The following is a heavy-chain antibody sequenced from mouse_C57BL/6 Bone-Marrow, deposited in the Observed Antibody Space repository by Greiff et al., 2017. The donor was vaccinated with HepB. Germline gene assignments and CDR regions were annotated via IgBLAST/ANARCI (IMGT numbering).Heavy chain of an antibody. D-gene: IGHD1-1*01. CDR3: ARPGGSEFAY. Sequence: VQLQQPGAELVKPGASVKLSCKASGYTFTSYWMQWVKQRPGQGLEWIGEIDPSDSYTNYNQKFKGKATLTVDTSSSTAYMQLSSLTSEDSAVDYCARPGGSEFAYWGQGTLVTVSA. CDR2: IDPSDSYT. CDR1: GYTFTSYW. J-gene: IGHJ3*01. V-gene: IGHV1-50*01.